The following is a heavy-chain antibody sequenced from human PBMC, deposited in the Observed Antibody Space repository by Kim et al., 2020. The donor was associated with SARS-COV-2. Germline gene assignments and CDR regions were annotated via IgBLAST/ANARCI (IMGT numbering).Heavy chain of an antibody. J-gene: IGHJ4*02. CDR3: ASFTTIAVAGFDY. D-gene: IGHD6-19*01. Sequence: NPPLTRRVTISVDTSKNQFSLKLSSVTAADTAVYYCASFTTIAVAGFDYWGQGTLVTVSS. V-gene: IGHV4-39*01.